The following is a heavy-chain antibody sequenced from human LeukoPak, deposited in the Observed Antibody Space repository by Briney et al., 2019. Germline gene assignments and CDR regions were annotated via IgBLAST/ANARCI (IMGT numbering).Heavy chain of an antibody. CDR3: ARAYPIDCGGDCFSYYFDY. J-gene: IGHJ4*02. CDR1: GFTVSSNY. V-gene: IGHV3-66*01. CDR2: IYSGGST. Sequence: GGSLRLSCAASGFTVSSNYMSWVRQAPGEGLEWGSVIYSGGSTYYADSVKGRFTISRDNSKNTLYLQMNSLRAEDTAVYYCARAYPIDCGGDCFSYYFDYWGQGTLVTVSS. D-gene: IGHD2-21*02.